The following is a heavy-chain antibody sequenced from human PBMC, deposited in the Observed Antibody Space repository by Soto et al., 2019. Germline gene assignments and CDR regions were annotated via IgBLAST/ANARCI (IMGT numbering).Heavy chain of an antibody. D-gene: IGHD3-22*01. CDR1: GGSISSYY. CDR3: ARVSYYYDSSGYYANWFDP. J-gene: IGHJ5*02. Sequence: PSETLSLTCTVSGGSISSYYWSWIRQPPGKGLEWIGYIYYSGSTNYNPSLKSRVTISVDTSKNQFSLKLSSVTAADTAVYYCARVSYYYDSSGYYANWFDPWGQGTLVTVSS. CDR2: IYYSGST. V-gene: IGHV4-59*01.